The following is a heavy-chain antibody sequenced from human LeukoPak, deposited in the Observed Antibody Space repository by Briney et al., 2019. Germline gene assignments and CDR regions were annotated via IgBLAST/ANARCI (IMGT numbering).Heavy chain of an antibody. Sequence: GASLRLSCTASGFTFSSYAMSWVRQAPGKGLEWVAVISYDGSNKYYADSVKGRFTISRDNSKNTLYLQMNSLRAEDTAVYYCARDMGYDSSGYCTYWGQGTLVTVSS. CDR3: ARDMGYDSSGYCTY. J-gene: IGHJ4*02. CDR2: ISYDGSNK. CDR1: GFTFSSYA. D-gene: IGHD3-22*01. V-gene: IGHV3-30-3*01.